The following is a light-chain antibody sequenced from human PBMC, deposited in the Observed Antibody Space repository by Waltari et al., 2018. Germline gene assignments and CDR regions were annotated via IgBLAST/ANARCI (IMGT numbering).Light chain of an antibody. CDR2: DVT. CDR1: SSDVGGYKY. V-gene: IGLV2-11*01. J-gene: IGLJ2*01. CDR3: CSYAGGDTVV. Sequence: QSALTQPRSVSGSPGQSVTISCTGTSSDVGGYKYVSWYQQHPGKAPKLMISDVTERPSGVPDHFPGSTSGNTASRTISGLQAEDEGDYYCCSYAGGDTVVFGGGTKLTVL.